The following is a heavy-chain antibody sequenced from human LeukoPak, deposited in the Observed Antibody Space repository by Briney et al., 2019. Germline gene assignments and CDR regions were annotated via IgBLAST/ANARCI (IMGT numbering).Heavy chain of an antibody. Sequence: GGSLRLPCAASGFTFSSYGMHWVRQAPGKGLEWVAVISYDGSNKYYADSVKGRFTISRDNSKNTLYLQMNSLRAEDTAVYYCAKDRLRWYMLVDPHYYYGMDVWGQGTTVTVSS. CDR1: GFTFSSYG. J-gene: IGHJ6*02. D-gene: IGHD2-8*02. CDR3: AKDRLRWYMLVDPHYYYGMDV. CDR2: ISYDGSNK. V-gene: IGHV3-30*18.